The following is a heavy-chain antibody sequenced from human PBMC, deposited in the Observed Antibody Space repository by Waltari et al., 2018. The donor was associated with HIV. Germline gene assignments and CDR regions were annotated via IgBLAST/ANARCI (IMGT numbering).Heavy chain of an antibody. J-gene: IGHJ3*02. Sequence: QVQLVQSGAEVKKPGSSVKVSCKSSGGTFNIYAVAWVRQAPGQGLEWMGGNNPLFGTTNYAQRFQGRVTFTADESTSTTYMELNSLTSDDTAIYFCARDQTIGFYEKSGFRALDMWGQGTLITVSS. CDR2: NNPLFGTT. CDR1: GGTFNIYA. D-gene: IGHD3-3*01. CDR3: ARDQTIGFYEKSGFRALDM. V-gene: IGHV1-69*13.